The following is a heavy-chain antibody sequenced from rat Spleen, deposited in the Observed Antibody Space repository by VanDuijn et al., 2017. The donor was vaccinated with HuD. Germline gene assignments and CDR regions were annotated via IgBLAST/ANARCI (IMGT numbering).Heavy chain of an antibody. D-gene: IGHD1-1*01. CDR2: ISYDGTAT. V-gene: IGHV5-7*01. CDR1: GFTFSDYY. CDR3: ARRDYYSSDRGVFDY. Sequence: EVQLVESDGGLVQPGRSLNLSCVASGFTFSDYYMAWVRQAPTKGLEWVASISYDGTATYYRDSVKGRFTISRDNAKSILYLQMDSLRSEDTATYYCARRDYYSSDRGVFDYWGQGVMATVSS. J-gene: IGHJ2*01.